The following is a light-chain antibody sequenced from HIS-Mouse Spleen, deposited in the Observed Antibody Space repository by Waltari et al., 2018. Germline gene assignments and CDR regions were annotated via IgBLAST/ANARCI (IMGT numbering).Light chain of an antibody. V-gene: IGLV2-23*01. CDR3: CSYAGSSTLV. CDR1: SSDVGSYNL. J-gene: IGLJ3*02. CDR2: EGS. Sequence: QSALTQPASVSGSPGQSTTISCTGTSSDVGSYNLVSWYQQHPGKAPKLIISEGSKRPSGVSNRFSGSKSGNTASLTISGLQAEDEADYYCCSYAGSSTLVFGGGTKLTVL.